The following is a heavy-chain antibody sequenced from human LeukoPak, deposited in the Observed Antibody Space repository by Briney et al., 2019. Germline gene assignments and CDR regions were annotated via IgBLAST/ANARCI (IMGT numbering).Heavy chain of an antibody. CDR2: IKHRGST. CDR3: GRARVIGLLIQLCHRSCPLFDY. J-gene: IGHJ4*02. V-gene: IGHV4-34*04. D-gene: IGHD5-18*01. Sequence: SETLSLTCAVYGGSLSGYYWSWIPHPPGEGLEWMGEIKHRGSTNHNPPLKSRATISGDTSKTQFPLELSCVTAGDTRVLYCGRARVIGLLIQLCHRSCPLFDYWGQGTLVTVSS. CDR1: GGSLSGYY.